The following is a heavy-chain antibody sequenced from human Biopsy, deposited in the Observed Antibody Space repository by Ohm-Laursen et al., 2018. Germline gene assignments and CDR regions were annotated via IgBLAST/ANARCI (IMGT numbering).Heavy chain of an antibody. V-gene: IGHV1-8*01. Sequence: ASVKVPCKVSGYTFTDYDINWVRQASGQGLEWVGWMTPKTGKAGYTQKLQGRLTMTRDTSTSTAYMELSSLRSEDTAIYYCARGGYDYDYWGQGTLVTVSS. CDR2: MTPKTGKA. CDR3: ARGGYDYDY. J-gene: IGHJ4*02. D-gene: IGHD5-12*01. CDR1: GYTFTDYD.